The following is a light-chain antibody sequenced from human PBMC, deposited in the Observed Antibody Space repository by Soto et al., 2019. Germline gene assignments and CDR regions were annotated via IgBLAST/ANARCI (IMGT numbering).Light chain of an antibody. J-gene: IGKJ5*01. CDR2: DVS. Sequence: AIQLTQSPSSLSASVGDRVTITCRASQGIGSSTFAWYQQKAGKAPTLLIYDVSNLQRGVPTRFSGSGSGTDFSLTISSLQPEDFATYYCHQFDTYPLTFGQGTRLDIK. CDR3: HQFDTYPLT. V-gene: IGKV1-13*02. CDR1: QGIGSST.